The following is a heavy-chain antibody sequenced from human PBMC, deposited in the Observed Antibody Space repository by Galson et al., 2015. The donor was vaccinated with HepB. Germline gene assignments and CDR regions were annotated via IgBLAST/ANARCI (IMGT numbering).Heavy chain of an antibody. V-gene: IGHV1-8*01. CDR3: ARRSGGRPRATILYSLGY. Sequence: SVKVSCKASGYTFTSYDINWVRQATGQGLEWMGWMNPNSGNTGYAQKFQGRVTMTRNTSISTAYMELSSLRSEDTAVYYRARRSGGRPRATILYSLGYWGQGTLVTVSS. D-gene: IGHD5-24*01. CDR1: GYTFTSYD. J-gene: IGHJ4*02. CDR2: MNPNSGNT.